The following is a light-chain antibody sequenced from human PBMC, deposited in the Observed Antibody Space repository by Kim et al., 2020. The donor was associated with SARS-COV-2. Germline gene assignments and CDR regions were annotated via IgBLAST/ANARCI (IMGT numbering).Light chain of an antibody. J-gene: IGKJ2*01. CDR3: QQFNDRPPYT. CDR1: QSISSN. V-gene: IGKV3-15*01. Sequence: VSLGERITLSCRASQSISSNLAWYQQTPGQVPRLLIYGASTRATDVPARFSGSGSGTEFTLTISSLHAEDFGTYYCQQFNDRPPYTFGQGTKLEIK. CDR2: GAS.